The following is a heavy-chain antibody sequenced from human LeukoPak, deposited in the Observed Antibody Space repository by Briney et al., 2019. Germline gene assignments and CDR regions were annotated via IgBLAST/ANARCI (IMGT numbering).Heavy chain of an antibody. J-gene: IGHJ3*02. V-gene: IGHV3-7*01. CDR3: AREDDILTGYSHRNAFDI. CDR2: IKQDGSEK. CDR1: GFTFSSYW. Sequence: QTGGSLRLSCAASGFTFSSYWMSWVGQAPGKGLEWVANIKQDGSEKYYADSVKGRFTISRDNAKNSPYLQMNSLRAEDTAVYYCAREDDILTGYSHRNAFDIWGQGTMVTVSS. D-gene: IGHD3-9*01.